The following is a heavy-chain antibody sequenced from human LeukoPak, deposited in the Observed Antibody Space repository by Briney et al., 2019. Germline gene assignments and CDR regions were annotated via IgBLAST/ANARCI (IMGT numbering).Heavy chain of an antibody. CDR2: IYYSGST. CDR3: ARSPSYYYGSGSYYSGLNWFDP. V-gene: IGHV4-39*07. CDR1: GGSISSSSYY. D-gene: IGHD3-10*01. Sequence: PSETLSLTCTVSGGSISSSSYYWGWIRQPPGKGLEWIGSIYYSGSTYYNPSLKSRVTISVDTSKNQFSLKLSSVTAADTAVYYCARSPSYYYGSGSYYSGLNWFDPWGQGTLVTVSS. J-gene: IGHJ5*02.